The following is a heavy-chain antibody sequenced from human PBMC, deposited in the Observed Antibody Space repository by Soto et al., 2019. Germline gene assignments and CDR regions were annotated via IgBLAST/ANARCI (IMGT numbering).Heavy chain of an antibody. D-gene: IGHD3-3*01. J-gene: IGHJ6*02. Sequence: ASVKVSCKASGGTFSSYTISWVRQAPGQGLEWMGRIIPILGIANYAQKFQGRVTITADKSTSTAYMELSSLRSEDTAVYYCARDQRDTYYDFWSGYYEDYYYYGMDVWGQGTTVTVSS. CDR1: GGTFSSYT. CDR2: IIPILGIA. CDR3: ARDQRDTYYDFWSGYYEDYYYYGMDV. V-gene: IGHV1-69*04.